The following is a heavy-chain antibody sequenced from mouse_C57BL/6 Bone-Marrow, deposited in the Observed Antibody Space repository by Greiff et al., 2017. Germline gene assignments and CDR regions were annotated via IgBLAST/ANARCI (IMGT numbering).Heavy chain of an antibody. CDR3: ARDRRRGVPFYWYFDV. J-gene: IGHJ1*03. CDR1: GFTFSSYA. Sequence: EVKLVESGGGLVKPGGSLKLFCAASGFTFSSYAMSLVRQTPEKRLEWVATISDGGSYTYYPDNVQGRFTISRDNAKNNLYLQMSHLKSEDTAMYYCARDRRRGVPFYWYFDVWGTGTTVTVSS. V-gene: IGHV5-4*01. CDR2: ISDGGSYT.